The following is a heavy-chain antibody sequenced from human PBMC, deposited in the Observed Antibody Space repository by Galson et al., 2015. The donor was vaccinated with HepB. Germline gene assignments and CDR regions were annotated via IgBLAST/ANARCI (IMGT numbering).Heavy chain of an antibody. CDR3: TRLWGYEVLRFDY. V-gene: IGHV3-7*03. J-gene: IGHJ4*02. D-gene: IGHD5-12*01. Sequence: SLRLSCAASGFTFSNYWMTWVRQAPGKGLEWVANIKQDGSEKYYVDSVKGRFTISRDNAMNSLYLQMNSLRAEDTAVYYGTRLWGYEVLRFDYWGQGTLVTVSS. CDR1: GFTFSNYW. CDR2: IKQDGSEK.